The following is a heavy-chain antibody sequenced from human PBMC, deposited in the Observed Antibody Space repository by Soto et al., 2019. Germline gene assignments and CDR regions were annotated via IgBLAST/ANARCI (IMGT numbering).Heavy chain of an antibody. V-gene: IGHV1-46*01. Sequence: VQLVQSGAEVKKPGASVQVSCKTSGYSFSNYSMHWVRQVPGQGLEWMGKINPNGGSTSLAQKFKDAVTLTRDTSTNTVYMELSSLTSEDTAVYYCARDGVQLWRRYYFDYWGQGTLVTVSS. CDR2: INPNGGST. CDR3: ARDGVQLWRRYYFDY. CDR1: GYSFSNYS. D-gene: IGHD1-1*01. J-gene: IGHJ4*02.